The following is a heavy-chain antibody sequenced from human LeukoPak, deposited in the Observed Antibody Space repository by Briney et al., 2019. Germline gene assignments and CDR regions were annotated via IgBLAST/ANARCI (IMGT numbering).Heavy chain of an antibody. D-gene: IGHD5-24*01. J-gene: IGHJ4*02. CDR2: ISGSGGST. CDR1: GFTFSSYA. Sequence: GGSLRLSCAASGFTFSSYAMSWVRQAPGKGLEWVSAISGSGGSTYYADSVKGRFTISRDNSKNTLYLQRNSLRAEDTAVYYCAKDRGDGYSHFDYWGQGTLVTVSS. CDR3: AKDRGDGYSHFDY. V-gene: IGHV3-23*01.